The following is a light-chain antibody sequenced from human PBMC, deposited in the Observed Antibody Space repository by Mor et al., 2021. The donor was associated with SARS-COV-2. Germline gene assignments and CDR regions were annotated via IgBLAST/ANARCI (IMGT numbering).Light chain of an antibody. CDR1: QSISSS. CDR2: DAS. J-gene: IGKJ2*01. V-gene: IGKV3-11*01. Sequence: TLSCRASQSISSSLAWYQQKPGQAPRLLIYDASNRATGVPARFSGSGSGTDFTLTISRLEPEDSAVYYCQQRGNWPLYTFGQ. CDR3: QQRGNWPLYT.